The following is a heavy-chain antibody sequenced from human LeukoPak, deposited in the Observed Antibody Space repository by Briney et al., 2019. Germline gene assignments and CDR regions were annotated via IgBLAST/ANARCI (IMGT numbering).Heavy chain of an antibody. D-gene: IGHD2-15*01. CDR3: AKDILDYCSGGSCYSSVYYYYYGMDV. J-gene: IGHJ6*02. Sequence: PGGSLRLSCAASGFTFSSYGMHWVRQAPGKGLEWVAVISYDGSNKYYADSVKGRFTISRDNSKNTLYLQMNSLRAEDTAVYYCAKDILDYCSGGSCYSSVYYYYYGMDVWGQGTTVTVSS. CDR2: ISYDGSNK. V-gene: IGHV3-30*18. CDR1: GFTFSSYG.